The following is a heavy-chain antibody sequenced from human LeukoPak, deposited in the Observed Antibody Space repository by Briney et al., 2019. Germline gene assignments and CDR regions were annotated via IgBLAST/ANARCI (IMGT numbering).Heavy chain of an antibody. J-gene: IGHJ4*02. V-gene: IGHV3-48*03. CDR1: GFIFDDYG. D-gene: IGHD6-19*01. Sequence: GGSLRLSCAASGFIFDDYGMSWVRQAPGKGLEWVSYISSSGSTIYYADSVKGRFTISRDNAKNSLYLQMNSLRAEDTAVYYCARDYSSGWYYFDYWGQGTLVTVSS. CDR2: ISSSGSTI. CDR3: ARDYSSGWYYFDY.